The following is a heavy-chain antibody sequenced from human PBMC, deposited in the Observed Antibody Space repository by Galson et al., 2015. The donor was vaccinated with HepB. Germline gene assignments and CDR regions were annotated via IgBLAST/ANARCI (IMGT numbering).Heavy chain of an antibody. V-gene: IGHV3-30*04. Sequence: SLRLSCAASGFSFSSYAMHWVRQAPGKGLEWVSVISYDGTNKHYAESVKGRFTISRDSSKNTPYLQMNSLRADDTAMYYCSRGGGDSTWPFDSWGQGALVTVSS. CDR3: SRGGGDSTWPFDS. J-gene: IGHJ4*02. D-gene: IGHD6-13*01. CDR2: ISYDGTNK. CDR1: GFSFSSYA.